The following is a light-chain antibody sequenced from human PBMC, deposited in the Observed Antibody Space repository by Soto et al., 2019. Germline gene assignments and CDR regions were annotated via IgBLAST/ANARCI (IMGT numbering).Light chain of an antibody. CDR3: QTWETGSVI. CDR1: SGHSRNA. J-gene: IGLJ2*01. V-gene: IGLV4-69*01. CDR2: VNNDGSH. Sequence: QLVLTQSPSASASLGASVKLSCTLSSGHSRNAIAWHQQLPQKGPRYLMKVNNDGSHAKGAGIPDRFSGSSSGAERYLIISSLQSDDEADYYCQTWETGSVIFGEGTKLTVL.